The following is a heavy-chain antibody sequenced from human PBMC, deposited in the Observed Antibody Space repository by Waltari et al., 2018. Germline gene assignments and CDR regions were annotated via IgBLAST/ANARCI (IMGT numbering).Heavy chain of an antibody. Sequence: QVQLQESGPGLVKPSETLSLTCTVSGGSISSHSWSWIRQPPGKGLEWIGYIYYSGGTNYNPSLKSRVTISVDTSKNQFSLKLSSVTAADTAVYYCARMVGATPKFFDYWGQGTLVTVSS. V-gene: IGHV4-59*11. CDR2: IYYSGGT. CDR3: ARMVGATPKFFDY. CDR1: GGSISSHS. D-gene: IGHD1-26*01. J-gene: IGHJ4*02.